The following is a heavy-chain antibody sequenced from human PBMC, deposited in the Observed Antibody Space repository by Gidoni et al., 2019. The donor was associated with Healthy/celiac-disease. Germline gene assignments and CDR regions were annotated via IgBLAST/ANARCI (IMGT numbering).Heavy chain of an antibody. J-gene: IGHJ4*02. CDR1: AFTVSSNY. D-gene: IGHD4-4*01. V-gene: IGHV3-66*01. CDR2: IYSGGST. CDR3: ARDFAVTPRGYFDY. Sequence: EVQLVESGGGLVQLGGSLRLSCAASAFTVSSNYMSWVRQAPGKGLEWVSVIYSGGSTYYADSVKGRFTISRDNSKNTLYLQMNSLRAEDTAVYYCARDFAVTPRGYFDYWGQGTLVTVSS.